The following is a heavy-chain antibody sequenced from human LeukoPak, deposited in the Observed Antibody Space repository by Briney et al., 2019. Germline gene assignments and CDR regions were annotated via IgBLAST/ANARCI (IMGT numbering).Heavy chain of an antibody. CDR2: INPSGGGT. V-gene: IGHV1-46*01. CDR3: ARYNGDLTGGFDY. J-gene: IGHJ4*02. D-gene: IGHD4-17*01. CDR1: GYTFSNYY. Sequence: ASVKVSCKASGYTFSNYYIHWVRQAPGQGLEWMGIINPSGGGTSYSQKFQGRVTMTRDTSTSTVYMELSSLRSGDTAVYYCARYNGDLTGGFDYWGQGTLVTVSS.